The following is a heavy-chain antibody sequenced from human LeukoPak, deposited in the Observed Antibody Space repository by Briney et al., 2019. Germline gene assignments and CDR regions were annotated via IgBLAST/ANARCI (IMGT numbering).Heavy chain of an antibody. CDR2: ISGSGGST. J-gene: IGHJ2*01. Sequence: GGSLRLSCAASGFTFSSYAMSWVRQAPGKGLEWVSAISGSGGSTYYADSVKGRFTISRGNSKNTLYLQMNSLRAEDTAVYYCAKNPAYDILTGYYPGYWYFDLWGRGTLVTVSS. V-gene: IGHV3-23*01. D-gene: IGHD3-9*01. CDR1: GFTFSSYA. CDR3: AKNPAYDILTGYYPGYWYFDL.